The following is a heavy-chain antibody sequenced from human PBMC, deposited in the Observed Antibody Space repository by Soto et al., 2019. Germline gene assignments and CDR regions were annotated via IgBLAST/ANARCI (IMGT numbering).Heavy chain of an antibody. CDR1: RFTFRSYA. Sequence: GGSLRLSCAASRFTFRSYAMHWVRQAPGKGLEWVAAISYDGDNRYYADSVKGRFTVSRDNSKNTLYLQMESLRAEDTAVYYCAKSNGWYAELDYWGQGTLVTVSS. CDR3: AKSNGWYAELDY. V-gene: IGHV3-30-3*02. D-gene: IGHD6-19*01. CDR2: ISYDGDNR. J-gene: IGHJ4*02.